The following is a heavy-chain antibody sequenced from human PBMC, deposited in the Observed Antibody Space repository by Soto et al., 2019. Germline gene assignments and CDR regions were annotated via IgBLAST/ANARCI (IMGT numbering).Heavy chain of an antibody. J-gene: IGHJ4*01. CDR3: ASDSGYGWGTSVNHYCDY. CDR1: GFTFSSYW. Sequence: GGSLRLSCAASGFTFSSYWMNWVRQAPGKGLEWLATIKWDASEKKYVGSVKGRFTISRDNAKNSLYLQMNSLRPEDTAVYYSASDSGYGWGTSVNHYCDYWGHGTLVTVSS. V-gene: IGHV3-7*01. CDR2: IKWDASEK. D-gene: IGHD3-10*01.